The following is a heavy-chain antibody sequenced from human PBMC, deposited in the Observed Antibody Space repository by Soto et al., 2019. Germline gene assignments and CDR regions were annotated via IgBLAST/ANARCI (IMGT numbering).Heavy chain of an antibody. CDR2: IYPGDSDT. J-gene: IGHJ3*01. D-gene: IGHD6-6*01. Sequence: RGESLKISCKGSGYSFSRYWIGWVRQMPGKGLEWMGIIYPGDSDTRYSPSFQGQVTISADKSISTAYLQWSSLKASDTAMYYCAKSITGRRDAFDLWGQGTMVTVSS. CDR3: AKSITGRRDAFDL. V-gene: IGHV5-51*01. CDR1: GYSFSRYW.